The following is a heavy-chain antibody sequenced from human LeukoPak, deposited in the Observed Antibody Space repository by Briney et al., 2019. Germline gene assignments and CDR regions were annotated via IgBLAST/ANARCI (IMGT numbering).Heavy chain of an antibody. CDR3: TSRGPAFDI. V-gene: IGHV3-48*01. D-gene: IGHD3-16*01. CDR2: ITSSSSTI. Sequence: GGSLRLSCEASGFTFNGHWMHWVRQAPGKGLEWISYITSSSSTIYYADSVKGRFTISRDNAKNSLYLQMNSLRAEDTAVYYCTSRGPAFDIWGQGTMVTVSS. CDR1: GFTFNGHW. J-gene: IGHJ3*02.